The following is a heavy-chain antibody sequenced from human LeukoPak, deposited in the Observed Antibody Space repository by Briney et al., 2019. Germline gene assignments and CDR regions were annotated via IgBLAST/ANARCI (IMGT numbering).Heavy chain of an antibody. V-gene: IGHV3-21*01. CDR1: GFTFSSYS. Sequence: SGGPLRLSCAASGFTFSSYSMNWVRQAPGKGLEWVSSISSSSSYIYYADSVKGRFTISRDNAKNSLYLQMNSLRAEDTAVYYCARAHSSSLAWFDPWGQGTLVTVSS. CDR3: ARAHSSSLAWFDP. D-gene: IGHD6-13*01. J-gene: IGHJ5*02. CDR2: ISSSSSYI.